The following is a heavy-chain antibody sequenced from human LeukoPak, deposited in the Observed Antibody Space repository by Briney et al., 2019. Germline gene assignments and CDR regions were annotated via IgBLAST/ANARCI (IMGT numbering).Heavy chain of an antibody. CDR1: GFTFTSYA. Sequence: ASVKVSCKASGFTFTSYAINWVRQAPGQGLEWMGLINPGGGNTNYAQNFQGRVTMTRDTSASTVYMELSSLRSEDTAIYYCARIRDGYNDAYDIWGQGTVVTVPS. V-gene: IGHV1-46*01. CDR2: INPGGGNT. J-gene: IGHJ3*02. D-gene: IGHD5-24*01. CDR3: ARIRDGYNDAYDI.